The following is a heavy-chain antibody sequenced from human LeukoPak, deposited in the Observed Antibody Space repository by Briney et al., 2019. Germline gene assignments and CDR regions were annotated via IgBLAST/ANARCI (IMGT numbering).Heavy chain of an antibody. Sequence: QSGGSLRLSCAASGFTVSSNYMSWVRQAPGKGLEWVSVIYSGGSTYYADSVKGRFTISRDNSKNTLYLQMNSLRAEDTAIYYCARDWATATWFDPWGQGTLVTVSS. CDR3: ARDWATATWFDP. J-gene: IGHJ5*02. V-gene: IGHV3-66*01. D-gene: IGHD5-12*01. CDR1: GFTVSSNY. CDR2: IYSGGST.